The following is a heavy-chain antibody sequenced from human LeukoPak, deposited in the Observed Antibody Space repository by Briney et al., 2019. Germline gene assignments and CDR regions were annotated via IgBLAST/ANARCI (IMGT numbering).Heavy chain of an antibody. CDR1: GFTFSNYG. D-gene: IGHD6-19*01. CDR2: IWYDESNE. V-gene: IGHV3-33*01. J-gene: IGHJ4*02. Sequence: GGSLRLSCAAPGFTFSNYGMHWVRQAPGKGLEWVAVIWYDESNEYYADSVKGRFTISRDNSKNTLYLQMNSLRAEDTAVYYCARDPKPGIAVAGTGFDYWGQGTLVTVSS. CDR3: ARDPKPGIAVAGTGFDY.